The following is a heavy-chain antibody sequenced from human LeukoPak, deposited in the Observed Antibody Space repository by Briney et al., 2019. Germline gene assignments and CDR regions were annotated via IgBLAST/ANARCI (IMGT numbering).Heavy chain of an antibody. D-gene: IGHD6-19*01. CDR3: ARVLPYSSGWGVDY. CDR2: IYYSGST. V-gene: IGHV4-59*01. Sequence: KPSETLSLTCTVSGGSIRSYYWSWIRQPPGKGLEWIGYIYYSGSTNYNPSLKSPLTIPVDTSKNQFSLNLSSVTAADTAVYYCARVLPYSSGWGVDYWGQGTLVTVSS. CDR1: GGSIRSYY. J-gene: IGHJ4*02.